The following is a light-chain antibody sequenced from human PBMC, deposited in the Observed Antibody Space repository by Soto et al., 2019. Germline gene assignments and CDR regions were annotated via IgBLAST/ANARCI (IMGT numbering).Light chain of an antibody. Sequence: QAVVTQPPSVSGAPGQRVTISCTGSSSNIGTGYLVHWYQQIPGTAPKLLIYADTNRPSGVPDRFSGSKSGTSASLAITGLQAEDEAYYHCCSYAGRSNWVFGGGTKLTVL. V-gene: IGLV1-40*01. CDR1: SSNIGTGYL. J-gene: IGLJ3*02. CDR2: ADT. CDR3: CSYAGRSNWV.